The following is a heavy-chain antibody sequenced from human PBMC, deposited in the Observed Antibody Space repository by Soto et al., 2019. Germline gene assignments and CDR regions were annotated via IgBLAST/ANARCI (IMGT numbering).Heavy chain of an antibody. CDR2: MNPNSGNT. D-gene: IGHD6-6*01. CDR3: ARGHISSTKNWLDP. CDR1: GYTFTSYH. V-gene: IGHV1-8*01. J-gene: IGHJ5*02. Sequence: QVQLVQSGAEVKKPGASVNVSCKGSGYTFTSYHINWVRQATGQGLEWMGWMNPNSGNTGYAQTLQGRVTMTWDTSISPAYMELSSLRFEDTAMYYCARGHISSTKNWLDPWGQGTLVTVSS.